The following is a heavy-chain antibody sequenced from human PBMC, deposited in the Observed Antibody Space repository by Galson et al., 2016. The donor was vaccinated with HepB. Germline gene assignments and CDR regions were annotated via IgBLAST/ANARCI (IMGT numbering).Heavy chain of an antibody. Sequence: SETLSLTCTVSGGSISSSIYYWAWIRQPPGKGLDWIASIYYSGSTYYNSSLRSRVTISVDTSKNQFSLKMSSVTAADTAVYYGGGQRSGNDAYVDYWGQGTLVTVSS. CDR3: GGQRSGNDAYVDY. CDR1: GGSISSSIYY. J-gene: IGHJ4*02. V-gene: IGHV4-39*01. CDR2: IYYSGST. D-gene: IGHD5-12*01.